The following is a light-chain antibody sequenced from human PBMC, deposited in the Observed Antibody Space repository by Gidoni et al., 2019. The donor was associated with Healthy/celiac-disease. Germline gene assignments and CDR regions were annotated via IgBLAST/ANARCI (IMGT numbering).Light chain of an antibody. CDR2: GAS. V-gene: IGKV3-15*01. CDR3: QQCNNWPLT. Sequence: EIAITQSPATLSVSTGERATLSCRASQSGSCNLAWYQQKPGQAHRLLIDGASSRATGIPARFSGGWSRAEFTLTSSRLQSEDFADYYWQQCNNWPLTFGGGTKVEIK. J-gene: IGKJ4*01. CDR1: QSGSCN.